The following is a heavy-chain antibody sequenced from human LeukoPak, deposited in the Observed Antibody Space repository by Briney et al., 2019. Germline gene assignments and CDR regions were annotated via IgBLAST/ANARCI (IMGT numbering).Heavy chain of an antibody. D-gene: IGHD6-19*01. J-gene: IGHJ5*02. CDR3: ARGWGEIAVAGAEVYNWFDP. Sequence: SETLSLTCTVSGGSINSYFWSWIRHSPAKGLELIGMIYYSGSTDYSPSLTSRVTISIYASRNHFHLRLRSGTAADTALYYCARGWGEIAVAGAEVYNWFDPWGEGTLVSV. CDR1: GGSINSYF. V-gene: IGHV4-59*01. CDR2: IYYSGST.